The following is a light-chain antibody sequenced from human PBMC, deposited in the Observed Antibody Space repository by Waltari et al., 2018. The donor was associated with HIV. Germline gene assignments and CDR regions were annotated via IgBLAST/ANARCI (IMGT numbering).Light chain of an antibody. CDR1: TGPVTSGHH. J-gene: IGLJ2*01. V-gene: IGLV7-46*01. CDR2: DTT. CDR3: QAWDSSTVV. Sequence: QAVVTQEPSLTVSPGGTVTLTCGSSTGPVTSGHHPYWFQQRPGQAPRTLIYDTTNKHSWTPARFSGSLLGGKAALTLSGAQPEDEADYYCQAWDSSTVVFGGGTKLTVL.